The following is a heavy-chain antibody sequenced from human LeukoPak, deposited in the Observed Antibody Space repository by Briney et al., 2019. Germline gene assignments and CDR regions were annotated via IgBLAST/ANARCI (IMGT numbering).Heavy chain of an antibody. CDR2: IISIFGTA. CDR3: ARERPPGDSSNWFLEGYFDI. Sequence: SVKVSCKASGGTFSSYAITWVRQAPGQGLEWMGRIISIFGTAKYAQKFQGRVTITTDESTSTAYMELSTLRSDDTAVYYCARERPPGDSSNWFLEGYFDIWGQGTLVTVSS. D-gene: IGHD6-13*01. J-gene: IGHJ4*02. V-gene: IGHV1-69*05. CDR1: GGTFSSYA.